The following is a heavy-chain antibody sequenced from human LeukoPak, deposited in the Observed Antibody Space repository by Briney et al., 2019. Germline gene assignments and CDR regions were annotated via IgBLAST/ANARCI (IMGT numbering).Heavy chain of an antibody. Sequence: GGSLRLSCAVSGFTFSSYAMTWVRQAPGKGLEWVSAISASGGTHCADSVKGRFTISRDNSKNTLFLQMNNLRAEDTAVYYCGSPQYYDFWGGADYWGQGTLVTVSS. D-gene: IGHD3-3*01. CDR1: GFTFSSYA. CDR2: ISASGGT. CDR3: GSPQYYDFWGGADY. V-gene: IGHV3-23*01. J-gene: IGHJ4*02.